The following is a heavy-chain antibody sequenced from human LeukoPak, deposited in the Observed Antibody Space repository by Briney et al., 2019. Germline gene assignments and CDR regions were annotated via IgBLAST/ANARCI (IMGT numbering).Heavy chain of an antibody. Sequence: ASVKVSCKVSEYTLTEASIHWVRQAPGKGLEWMGGVVPEDGEAVFAQKFQGRVTMTEDSSTDTAYLEMHNLISDDTAVYYCAKGKAAADYVWGQGTTVTVSS. V-gene: IGHV1-24*01. CDR2: VVPEDGEA. CDR3: AKGKAAADYV. CDR1: EYTLTEAS. D-gene: IGHD6-13*01. J-gene: IGHJ6*02.